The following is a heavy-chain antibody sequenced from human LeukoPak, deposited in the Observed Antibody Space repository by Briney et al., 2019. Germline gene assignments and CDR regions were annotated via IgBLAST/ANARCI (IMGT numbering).Heavy chain of an antibody. J-gene: IGHJ6*03. D-gene: IGHD2-2*01. CDR3: AREIVVVPAAMGYYYYMDV. V-gene: IGHV4-59*08. CDR1: GGSISGYY. Sequence: SETLSLTCTVSGGSISGYYWSWIRQPPGKGLEWIGYIFDNGSTNYNPSLKSRVTISVDTSKNQFSLKLSSVTAADTAVYYCAREIVVVPAAMGYYYYMDVWGKGTTVTVSS. CDR2: IFDNGST.